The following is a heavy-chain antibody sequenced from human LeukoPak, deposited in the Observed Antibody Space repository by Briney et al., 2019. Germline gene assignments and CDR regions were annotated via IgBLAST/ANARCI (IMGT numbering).Heavy chain of an antibody. V-gene: IGHV3-33*06. J-gene: IGHJ4*02. CDR2: IWYDGSNK. CDR3: AKDVSVQAGYFDY. CDR1: GFTFSSYG. D-gene: IGHD3-10*01. Sequence: GGSLRLSCAASGFTFSSYGMHWVRQAPGKGLEWVAVIWYDGSNKYYADSVKGRFTISRDNSKNTLYLQMNSLRAEDTAVYYCAKDVSVQAGYFDYWGPGTLVTVSS.